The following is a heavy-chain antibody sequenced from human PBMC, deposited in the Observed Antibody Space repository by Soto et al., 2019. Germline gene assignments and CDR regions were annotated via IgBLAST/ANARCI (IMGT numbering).Heavy chain of an antibody. CDR2: IYYSGST. D-gene: IGHD3-22*01. CDR1: GGSISSDY. J-gene: IGHJ4*02. V-gene: IGHV4-59*01. CDR3: ARGLTYYYDSSGFDY. Sequence: SETLSLTCTVPGGSISSDYWSWIRQPPGKGLEWIGYIYYSGSTNYNPSLKSRVTISVDTSKNQFSLKLSSVTAADTAVYYCARGLTYYYDSSGFDYWGQGTLVTVSS.